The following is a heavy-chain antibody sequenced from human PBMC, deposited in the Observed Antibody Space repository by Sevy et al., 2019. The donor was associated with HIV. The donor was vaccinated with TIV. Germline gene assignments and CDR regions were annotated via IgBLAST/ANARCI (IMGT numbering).Heavy chain of an antibody. Sequence: GGSLRLSCAASGFTFSSYWMSWVRQAPGKGLELVANIKQDGSEKYYVDSVKGRFTISRDNAKTSLYLQMNSLRAEDTAVYYCAGGEGYCSGGSCYAWGAFDIWGQGTMVTVSS. CDR1: GFTFSSYW. CDR2: IKQDGSEK. CDR3: AGGEGYCSGGSCYAWGAFDI. J-gene: IGHJ3*02. V-gene: IGHV3-7*03. D-gene: IGHD2-15*01.